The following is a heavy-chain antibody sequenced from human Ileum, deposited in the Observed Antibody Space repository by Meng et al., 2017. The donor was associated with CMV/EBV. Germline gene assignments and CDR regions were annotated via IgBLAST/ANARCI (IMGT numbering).Heavy chain of an antibody. J-gene: IGHJ6*02. CDR3: SKNLKGGYCTSPSCFLPAMDV. CDR1: GFTFKINF. D-gene: IGHD2-2*01. V-gene: IGHV3-23*01. Sequence: GESLKISCAASGFTFKINFINWVRQAPGKGPEWVSSISGSGGDTYYADSVKGRFTVSRDNTKNMVYLQMNSLRGDDTAVYYCSKNLKGGYCTSPSCFLPAMDVWGQGTTVTVSS. CDR2: ISGSGGDT.